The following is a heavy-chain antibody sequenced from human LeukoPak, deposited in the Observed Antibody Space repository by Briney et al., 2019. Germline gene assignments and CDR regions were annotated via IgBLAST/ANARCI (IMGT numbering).Heavy chain of an antibody. Sequence: ASVKVSCKASGYTFTGYYMHWVRQAPGQGLEWMGWINPNSGGTNYAQKFQGRATMTRDTSISTAYMELSRLRSDDTAVYYCARTTVFYYDSSGRDYWGQGTLVTVSS. J-gene: IGHJ4*02. CDR1: GYTFTGYY. CDR3: ARTTVFYYDSSGRDY. CDR2: INPNSGGT. V-gene: IGHV1-2*02. D-gene: IGHD3-22*01.